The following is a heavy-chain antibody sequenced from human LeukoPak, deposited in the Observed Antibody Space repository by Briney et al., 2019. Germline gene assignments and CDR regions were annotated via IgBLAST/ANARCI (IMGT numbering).Heavy chain of an antibody. V-gene: IGHV4-59*08. D-gene: IGHD4-17*01. J-gene: IGHJ2*01. CDR3: ARLLRSVTTSAIWYFDL. CDR1: GGSITSNY. CDR2: IFYSGNT. Sequence: PSETLSLTCTVSGGSITSNYWSWIRQPPGKGLEWIGYIFYSGNTNYNPSLKSRVTISLDMSKTQFSLKLGSVTAADTAVYYCARLLRSVTTSAIWYFDLWGRGTLVTVSS.